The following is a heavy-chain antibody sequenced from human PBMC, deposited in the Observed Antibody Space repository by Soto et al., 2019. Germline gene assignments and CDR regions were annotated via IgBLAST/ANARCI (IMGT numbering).Heavy chain of an antibody. V-gene: IGHV3-21*01. CDR1: GFTFSSYS. Sequence: EVQLVESGGGLVKPGGSLRLSCAASGFTFSSYSMNWVRQAPGKGLEWVSSISSSSSYIYYADSVKGRFTISRDNAKNSLYLQMNSLRAEDTAVYYCARDLEGRVDSNYAGYWGQGTLVTVSS. D-gene: IGHD4-4*01. J-gene: IGHJ4*02. CDR3: ARDLEGRVDSNYAGY. CDR2: ISSSSSYI.